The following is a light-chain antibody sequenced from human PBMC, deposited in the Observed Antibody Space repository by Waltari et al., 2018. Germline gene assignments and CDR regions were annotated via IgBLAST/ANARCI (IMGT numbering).Light chain of an antibody. CDR1: RSPFGRFTY. CDR2: DVS. CDR3: MSYTSASTYVL. Sequence: QPALTQPASVSGSPGPSITLSCPGTRSPFGRFTYFSWYHQLPGKAPKLLLFDVSKRPSGVSNRFSGSKSASTASLTISGLQAEDEATYYCMSYTSASTYVLFGGGTNLTVL. J-gene: IGLJ2*01. V-gene: IGLV2-14*03.